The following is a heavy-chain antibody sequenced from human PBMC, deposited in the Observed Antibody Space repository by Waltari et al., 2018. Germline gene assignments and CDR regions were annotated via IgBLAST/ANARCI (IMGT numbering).Heavy chain of an antibody. CDR1: GGSITGYY. CDR2: INHSGNT. CDR3: ARVVGSGRSYRFDY. Sequence: QVQLQQWGAGLLKPSETLSLTCVVSGGSITGYYWSWIRQPPGKGLEWIGEINHSGNTNYHPSLKSRVTISEDTSNNQFSLKLNSVTAADTAVYYCARVVGSGRSYRFDYWGQGTLVTVSS. V-gene: IGHV4-34*01. J-gene: IGHJ4*02. D-gene: IGHD3-10*01.